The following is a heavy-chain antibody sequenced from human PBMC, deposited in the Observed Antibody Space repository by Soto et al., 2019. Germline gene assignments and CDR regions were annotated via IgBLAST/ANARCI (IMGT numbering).Heavy chain of an antibody. J-gene: IGHJ4*02. CDR3: ARGIAAPDG. CDR2: ISAYNGNT. D-gene: IGHD6-13*01. V-gene: IGHV1-18*04. Sequence: ASVKVSCTASVYTLTDYYMHWVRQAPGQGLEWMGWISAYNGNTNYAQKLQGRVTMTTDTSTSTAYMELRSLRSDDTAVYYCARGIAAPDGWGQGTLVTVSS. CDR1: VYTLTDYY.